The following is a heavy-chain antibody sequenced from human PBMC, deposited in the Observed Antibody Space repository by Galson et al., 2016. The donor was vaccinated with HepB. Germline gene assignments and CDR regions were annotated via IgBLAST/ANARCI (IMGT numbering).Heavy chain of an antibody. CDR1: GLSFTNHA. Sequence: SLRLSCAASGLSFTNHATSWVRHTPGKGLEWVSLISGSGVSTYYADSVKGRFTISRHNFKNTLYLQMNRLRPEDTAVYYCGKLGGDYYHWYFDLWGRGTLVTVSS. D-gene: IGHD3-22*01. CDR2: ISGSGVST. V-gene: IGHV3-23*01. CDR3: GKLGGDYYHWYFDL. J-gene: IGHJ2*01.